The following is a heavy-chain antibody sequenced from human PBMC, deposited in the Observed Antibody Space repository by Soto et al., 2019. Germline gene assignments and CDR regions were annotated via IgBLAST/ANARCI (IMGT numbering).Heavy chain of an antibody. CDR3: IQSRCGGDCLQSYASYYYYGMDV. CDR1: AFSLSTGGVG. J-gene: IGHJ6*02. CDR2: IYWDDDK. Sequence: QITLTESGPTLVKPTQTLTLTCTFSAFSLSTGGVGVGWIRPPPGKALEWLALIYWDDDKRYSPSLRSRLTITTDTFKNQVVLTLTNMDPVDTATYYCIQSRCGGDCLQSYASYYYYGMDVWGQGTTVTVSS. D-gene: IGHD2-21*02. V-gene: IGHV2-5*02.